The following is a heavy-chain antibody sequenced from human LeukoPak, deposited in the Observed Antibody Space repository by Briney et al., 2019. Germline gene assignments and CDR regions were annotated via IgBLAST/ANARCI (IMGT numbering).Heavy chain of an antibody. J-gene: IGHJ4*02. D-gene: IGHD1-1*01. V-gene: IGHV3-7*01. CDR1: GFTFSRYW. CDR2: LSQDGSEK. CDR3: ATQSRSTSWNY. Sequence: PGGSLRLSCVASGFTFSRYWMNWVRRTPGKGLEWLTNLSQDGSEKHYADSVEGRFTISRDNAKNSQYLQMNSLRDEDTGVYYCATQSRSTSWNYRGQGTLVTVSS.